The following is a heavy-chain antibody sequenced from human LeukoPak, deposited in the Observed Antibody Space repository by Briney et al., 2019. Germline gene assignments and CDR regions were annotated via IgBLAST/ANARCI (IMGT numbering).Heavy chain of an antibody. J-gene: IGHJ4*02. D-gene: IGHD3-3*01. CDR3: AKEKRPSFGVVIDTFDY. V-gene: IGHV3-23*01. Sequence: TGGSLRLSCAASGFTFSNYAMSWVRQAPGEGLEWVSAISGSGDNTYYADSVKGRFTISRDNSKNTLYLQMNSLRAEDTAVYYCAKEKRPSFGVVIDTFDYWGQGTLVTVSS. CDR1: GFTFSNYA. CDR2: ISGSGDNT.